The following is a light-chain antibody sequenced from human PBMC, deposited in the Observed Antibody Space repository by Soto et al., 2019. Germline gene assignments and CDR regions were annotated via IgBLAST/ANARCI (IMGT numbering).Light chain of an antibody. V-gene: IGKV3-11*01. CDR3: QQRADWPT. CDR1: QSVSGY. CDR2: DAS. Sequence: EFVLTQSPATLSLSPGDRATLSCRASQSVSGYLAWYQYNPGQAPRLLIYDASNRVTGIPARFSGSGFGTDFTLTISSLEPEDFAVYYCQQRADWPTFGPGTRVDLK. J-gene: IGKJ3*01.